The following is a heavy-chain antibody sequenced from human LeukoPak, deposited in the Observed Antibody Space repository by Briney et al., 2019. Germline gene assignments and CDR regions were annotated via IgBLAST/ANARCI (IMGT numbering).Heavy chain of an antibody. Sequence: PSGTLSLTCAVSGGSISSSNWWSWVRQPPGKGLEWIGEIYHSGSTNYNPSLKSRVTISVDKSKNQFSLKLSSVTAADTAVYYCARVGDAYYYYMDVWGKGTTVTVSS. CDR2: IYHSGST. V-gene: IGHV4-4*02. J-gene: IGHJ6*03. CDR1: GGSISSSNW. D-gene: IGHD3-10*01. CDR3: ARVGDAYYYYMDV.